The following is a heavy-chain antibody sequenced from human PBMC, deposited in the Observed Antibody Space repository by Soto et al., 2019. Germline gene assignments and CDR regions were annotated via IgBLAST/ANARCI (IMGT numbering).Heavy chain of an antibody. D-gene: IGHD2-2*01. CDR1: GFTVSSNY. V-gene: IGHV3-53*01. J-gene: IGHJ6*02. CDR2: IYSGGST. CDR3: ASTDCSSTSPYYYYGMDV. Sequence: PGGSLRLSCAASGFTVSSNYMSWVRQAPGKGLEWVSVIYSGGSTYYADSVKGRFTISRDNSKNTLYLQMNSLRAEDTAVYYCASTDCSSTSPYYYYGMDVWGQGTTVTVSS.